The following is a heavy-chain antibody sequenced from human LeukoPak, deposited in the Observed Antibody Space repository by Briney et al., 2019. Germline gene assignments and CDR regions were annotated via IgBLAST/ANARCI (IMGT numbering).Heavy chain of an antibody. Sequence: GGSLRLSCVVSGFTFDDYAMYWVRQAPGKGLEWVSGISWKSGSIGYADSVKGRFTISRDDAKNSLYLEMKGLRTEDTALYYCVKGGAVAGTFEFWGQGTLVTVSS. V-gene: IGHV3-9*01. D-gene: IGHD6-19*01. J-gene: IGHJ4*02. CDR1: GFTFDDYA. CDR3: VKGGAVAGTFEF. CDR2: ISWKSGSI.